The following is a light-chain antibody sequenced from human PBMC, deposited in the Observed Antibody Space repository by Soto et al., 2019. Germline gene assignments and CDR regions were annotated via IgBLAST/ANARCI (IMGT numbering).Light chain of an antibody. CDR1: QSISSW. Sequence: DIQMTQSPSTLSASLGDTVTITCRASQSISSWLAWYQQKPGKAPKLLIYKASSLESGVPSRFSGSGSGTEFTLTISSLQPDDFATYFCQQYNSYPWTFGQGTKVDIK. CDR2: KAS. CDR3: QQYNSYPWT. J-gene: IGKJ1*01. V-gene: IGKV1-5*03.